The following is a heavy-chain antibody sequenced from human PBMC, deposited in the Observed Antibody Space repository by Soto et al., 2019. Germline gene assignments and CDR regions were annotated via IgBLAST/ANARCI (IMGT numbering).Heavy chain of an antibody. J-gene: IGHJ6*02. V-gene: IGHV3-11*01. CDR3: ARAWKIEKFGVISMSKGLDV. Sequence: QVQLVESGGGLVKPGGSLRLSCAASGFIFSDYYMTWIRQAPGKGLEWLSCSSNRDRSTYYADSVKDRFVVSKDNAKNLVYLQRNNLRAEDTAVYFCARAWKIEKFGVISMSKGLDVWGQGTTVTVSS. D-gene: IGHD3-3*01. CDR1: GFIFSDYY. CDR2: SSNRDRST.